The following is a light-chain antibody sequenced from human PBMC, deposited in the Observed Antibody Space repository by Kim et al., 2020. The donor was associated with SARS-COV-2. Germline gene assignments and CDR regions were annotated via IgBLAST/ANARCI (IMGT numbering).Light chain of an antibody. Sequence: SLSPGERATLSCRASQSVSSYLAWYQQKPGQAPRLLIYDASNRATGIPARFSGSGSGTDFTLTISSLEPEDFAVYYCQQRSNWPGTFGGGTKVEI. CDR2: DAS. CDR3: QQRSNWPGT. J-gene: IGKJ4*01. CDR1: QSVSSY. V-gene: IGKV3-11*01.